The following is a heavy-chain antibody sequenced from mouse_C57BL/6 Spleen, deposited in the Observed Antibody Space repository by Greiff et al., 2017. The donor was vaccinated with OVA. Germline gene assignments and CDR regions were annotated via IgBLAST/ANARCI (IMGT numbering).Heavy chain of an antibody. CDR3: ARKGDSSGVDY. V-gene: IGHV1-82*01. Sequence: VQLQQSGPELVKPGASVKISCKASGYAFSSSWMNWVKQRPGKGLEWIGRIYPGDGDTNYNGKFKGKATLTADKPSSTAYMQLSSLTSEDSAVYFCARKGDSSGVDYWGQGTTLTVSS. CDR2: IYPGDGDT. J-gene: IGHJ2*01. CDR1: GYAFSSSW. D-gene: IGHD3-2*02.